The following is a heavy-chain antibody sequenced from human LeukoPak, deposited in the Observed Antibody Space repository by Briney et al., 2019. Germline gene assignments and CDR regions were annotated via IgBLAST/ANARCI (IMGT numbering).Heavy chain of an antibody. D-gene: IGHD2-15*01. CDR3: ATVGYCSGGSCYPSPPTQLDY. V-gene: IGHV1-24*01. J-gene: IGHJ4*02. Sequence: AASVKVSCKVSGYTLTELSIHWVRQAPGKGLEWMGGFDPEDGETIYAQKFQGRVTMTEDTSTDTAYMELSSLRSEDTAVYYCATVGYCSGGSCYPSPPTQLDYWGQGTLVTVSS. CDR1: GYTLTELS. CDR2: FDPEDGET.